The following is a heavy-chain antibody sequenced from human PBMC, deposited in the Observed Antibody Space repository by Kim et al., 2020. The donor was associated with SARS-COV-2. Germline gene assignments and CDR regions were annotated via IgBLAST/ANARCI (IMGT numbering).Heavy chain of an antibody. V-gene: IGHV3-23*01. J-gene: IGHJ4*02. D-gene: IGHD3-9*01. CDR3: AKKMFWTILTGYYSLDY. CDR1: GFTFRSYA. CDR2: ISGSGGST. Sequence: GGSLRLSCAASGFTFRSYAMSWVRQAPGKGLEWVSAISGSGGSTYYADSVKGRFTISRDNSKNTLYLQMNSLRAEDTAVYYCAKKMFWTILTGYYSLDYWGQGTLVTVSS.